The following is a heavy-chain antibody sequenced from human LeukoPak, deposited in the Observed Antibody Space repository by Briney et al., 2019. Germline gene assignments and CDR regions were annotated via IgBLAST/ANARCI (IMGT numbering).Heavy chain of an antibody. CDR1: GYSISSGYY. V-gene: IGHV4-38-2*01. J-gene: IGHJ3*02. CDR2: IYHSGST. Sequence: KPSETLSLTCAVSGYSISSGYYWGWIRQPPGKGLEWIGSIYHSGSTYYNPSLKSRVTISVDTSKNQFSLKLSSVTAADTAVYYCARGTRDAAFDIWGQGTMVTVSS. D-gene: IGHD1-14*01. CDR3: ARGTRDAAFDI.